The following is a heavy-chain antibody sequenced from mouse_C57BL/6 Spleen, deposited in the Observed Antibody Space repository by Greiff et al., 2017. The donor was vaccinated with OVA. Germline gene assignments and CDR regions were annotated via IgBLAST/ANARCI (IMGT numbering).Heavy chain of an antibody. CDR3: ARGNYDYDSYAMDY. D-gene: IGHD2-4*01. V-gene: IGHV1-61*01. J-gene: IGHJ4*01. CDR2: IYPSDSET. CDR1: GYTFTSYW. Sequence: VQLQQPGAELVRPGSSVKLSCKASGYTFTSYWMDWVKQRPGQGLEWIGNIYPSDSETHYNQKFKDKATLTVDKSSSTAYMQLSSLTSEDSAVYYCARGNYDYDSYAMDYWGQGTSGTVSS.